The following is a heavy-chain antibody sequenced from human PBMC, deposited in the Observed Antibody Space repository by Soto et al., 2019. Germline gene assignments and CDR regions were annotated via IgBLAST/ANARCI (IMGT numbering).Heavy chain of an antibody. CDR2: IIPIFGTA. V-gene: IGHV1-69*13. CDR3: ARDPSKYSSGWSPDYYYGMDV. Sequence: ASVKVSCKASGGTFSSYAISWVRQAPGQGLEWMGGIIPIFGTANYAQKFQGRVTITADESTSTAYMELSSLRSEDTAVYYCARDPSKYSSGWSPDYYYGMDVWGQGTTVTVSS. D-gene: IGHD6-19*01. J-gene: IGHJ6*02. CDR1: GGTFSSYA.